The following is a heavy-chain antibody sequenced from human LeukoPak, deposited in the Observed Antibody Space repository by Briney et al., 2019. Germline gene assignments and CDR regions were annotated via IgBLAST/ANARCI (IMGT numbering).Heavy chain of an antibody. CDR3: TRLRDGYYPEMDY. J-gene: IGHJ4*02. CDR2: NYYSGTN. D-gene: IGHD5-24*01. CDR1: EVSIRGYD. Sequence: PSETLSLTRSVSEVSIRGYDWSWIRQPPPQGLDWMGHNYYSGTNNYNPSLNRRVTISVDVPNNQFSLILSSVAAADTAEYYGTRLRDGYYPEMDYWAQGTLVTVSS. V-gene: IGHV4-59*01.